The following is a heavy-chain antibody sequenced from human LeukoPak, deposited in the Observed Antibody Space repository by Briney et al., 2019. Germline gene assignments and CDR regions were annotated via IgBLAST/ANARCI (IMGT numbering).Heavy chain of an antibody. Sequence: SSETLSLTCAVSGYSISSAYYWGWIRQPPGKGLEWIGSIYHSGSTYYNPSLKSRVTISLDTSKNQFSLKLSSVTAADTAVYYCARGGSSSFHGVFNMGAQGTMVTVFS. CDR1: GYSISSAYY. CDR2: IYHSGST. D-gene: IGHD2/OR15-2a*01. J-gene: IGHJ3*02. CDR3: ARGGSSSFHGVFNM. V-gene: IGHV4-38-2*01.